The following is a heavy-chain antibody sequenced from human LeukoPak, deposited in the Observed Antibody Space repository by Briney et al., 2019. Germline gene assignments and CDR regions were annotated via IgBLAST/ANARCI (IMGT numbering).Heavy chain of an antibody. CDR3: ARHDYGGSDY. CDR1: GGSIGSYY. J-gene: IGHJ4*02. CDR2: IYYSGST. Sequence: SETLSLTCTVSGGSIGSYYWSWIRQPPGKGLEWIGYIYYSGSTDYNPSLKSRVTISVDTSKNQFSLKLSSVTAADTAVYYCARHDYGGSDYWGQGTLVTVSS. D-gene: IGHD4-23*01. V-gene: IGHV4-59*08.